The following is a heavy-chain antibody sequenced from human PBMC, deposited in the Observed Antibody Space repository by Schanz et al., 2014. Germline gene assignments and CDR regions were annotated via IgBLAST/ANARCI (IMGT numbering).Heavy chain of an antibody. Sequence: EVQLVESGGGLVQPGGSLRLSCAASGFTFSTYWMSWVRQAPGKGLEWVANIKQDESERSYADSVKGRFTISRDNSKNTLYLQMNSLRTEDTAVYFCAKSYDTSGYSGFDYWGQGTLVTVSS. CDR2: IKQDESER. D-gene: IGHD3-22*01. CDR1: GFTFSTYW. J-gene: IGHJ4*02. V-gene: IGHV3-7*01. CDR3: AKSYDTSGYSGFDY.